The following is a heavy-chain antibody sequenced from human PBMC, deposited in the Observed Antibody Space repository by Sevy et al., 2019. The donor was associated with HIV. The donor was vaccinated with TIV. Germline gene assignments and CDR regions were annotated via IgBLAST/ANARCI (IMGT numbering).Heavy chain of an antibody. Sequence: ASVKVSCKASGYTFTSYGISWVRQAPGQGREWMGWISAYNGNTNYAQKLQGRVTMTTDTSTSTAYMELRSLRSDDTAVYYCARGHDYVWGSYRASFDYWGQRTMVTVSS. CDR2: ISAYNGNT. J-gene: IGHJ4*02. CDR3: ARGHDYVWGSYRASFDY. D-gene: IGHD3-16*02. CDR1: GYTFTSYG. V-gene: IGHV1-18*01.